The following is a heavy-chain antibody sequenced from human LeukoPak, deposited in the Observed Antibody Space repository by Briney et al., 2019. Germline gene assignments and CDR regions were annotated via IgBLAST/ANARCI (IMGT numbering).Heavy chain of an antibody. CDR2: IVPIFGTS. CDR3: ARDGTVTDPGS. CDR1: GGTFSTHV. V-gene: IGHV1-69*13. Sequence: SVNVSCKASGGTFSTHVISWMRQGPGQGFEWMGGIVPIFGTSNYAQRFQGRITITADESTTTAYMELHNLDSEDTAIYYCARDGTVTDPGSWGQGTLVTVSS. D-gene: IGHD4-17*01. J-gene: IGHJ5*02.